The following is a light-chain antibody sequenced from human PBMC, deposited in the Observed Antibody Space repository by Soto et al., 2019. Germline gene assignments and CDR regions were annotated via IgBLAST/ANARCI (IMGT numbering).Light chain of an antibody. V-gene: IGKV3-20*01. J-gene: IGKJ1*01. CDR3: QQYGSSRT. CDR1: QSVSSSD. Sequence: EIVLTQVPGTLSLSTKENTTLSCRASQSVSSSDLAWYQQKPGQAPRLLIYGASSRATGIPDRFSGSGSGTDFTLTISRLEPEDFAVYYCQQYGSSRTFGQGTKVDIK. CDR2: GAS.